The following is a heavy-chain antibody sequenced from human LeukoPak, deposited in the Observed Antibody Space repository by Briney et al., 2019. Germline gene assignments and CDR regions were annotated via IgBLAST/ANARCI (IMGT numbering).Heavy chain of an antibody. Sequence: ASVKVSCTASGYTFTGYYIHWVRQAPGQRLEWMGWIDAGNGNAKYSQKFQGRVTITRDTSASTAYMELSSLRSEDTAVYYCARGWEAQTFLFDYWGQGTLVTVSS. D-gene: IGHD1-26*01. V-gene: IGHV1-3*01. CDR3: ARGWEAQTFLFDY. J-gene: IGHJ4*02. CDR2: IDAGNGNA. CDR1: GYTFTGYY.